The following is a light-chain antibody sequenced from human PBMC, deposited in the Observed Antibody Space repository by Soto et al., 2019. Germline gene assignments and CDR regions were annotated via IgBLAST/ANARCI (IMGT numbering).Light chain of an antibody. V-gene: IGKV1-39*01. CDR2: DAF. J-gene: IGKJ2*01. CDR3: QQSSSTPQT. Sequence: DIQMTQSPSSLSASVGDRVTITCQASQNINSYLSWYQQKPGKAPKLLIYDAFRLQSGVPSRFSGSGPGTEFSHTISSLQPEDFATFYCQQSSSTPQTFGHGTKLEIK. CDR1: QNINSY.